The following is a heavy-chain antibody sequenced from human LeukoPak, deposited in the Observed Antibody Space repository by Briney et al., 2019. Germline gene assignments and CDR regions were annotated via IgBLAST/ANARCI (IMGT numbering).Heavy chain of an antibody. CDR3: ARDAHLAAAGTGWFDP. D-gene: IGHD6-13*01. V-gene: IGHV4-59*01. Sequence: PSETLSLTCTVSGGSISNKYWSWIQQPPGKGLEWIGYIYYSGSTNYNPSLKSRVTISVDTSKNQFSLKLSSVTAADTAVYYCARDAHLAAAGTGWFDPWGQGTLVTVSS. CDR2: IYYSGST. J-gene: IGHJ5*02. CDR1: GGSISNKY.